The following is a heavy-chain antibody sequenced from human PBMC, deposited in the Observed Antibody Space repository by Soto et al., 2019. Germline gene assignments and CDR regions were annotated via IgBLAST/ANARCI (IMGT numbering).Heavy chain of an antibody. CDR3: AHSRNYDNIDDY. V-gene: IGHV2-5*01. D-gene: IGHD3-22*01. CDR2: IYWNDNK. CDR1: GLSLQTPGEG. Sequence: QITLKESGPTLVKPTQTLTLTCTFSGLSLQTPGEGVGWIRQPPGKALEWLAVIYWNDNKHYNPSLKSRLTIPKDTTNTQVVLTLTNMDPVDTATYFCAHSRNYDNIDDYWGQGTLVTVSS. J-gene: IGHJ4*02.